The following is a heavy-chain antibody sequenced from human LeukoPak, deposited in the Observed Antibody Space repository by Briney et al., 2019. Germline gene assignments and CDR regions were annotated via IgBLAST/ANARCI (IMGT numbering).Heavy chain of an antibody. Sequence: PGGSRRLSCAASGFTFSSYAMSWVRQAPGKGLEWVSAISGSGGSTYYADSVKGRFTISRDNSKNTLYLQMNSLRAEDTAVYYCAKDWRAAAATYNWFDPWGQGTLVTVSS. CDR2: ISGSGGST. D-gene: IGHD6-13*01. CDR1: GFTFSSYA. CDR3: AKDWRAAAATYNWFDP. J-gene: IGHJ5*02. V-gene: IGHV3-23*01.